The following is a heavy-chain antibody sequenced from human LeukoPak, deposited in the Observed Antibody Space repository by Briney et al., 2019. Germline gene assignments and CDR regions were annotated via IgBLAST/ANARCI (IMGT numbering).Heavy chain of an antibody. CDR2: IYYSGST. J-gene: IGHJ3*02. Sequence: PSETLSLTCTVSGGPISSSSYYWGWIRQPPGKGLEWIGSIYYSGSTYYNPSLKSRVTISVDTSRNQFSLKLSSVTAADTAVYYCARGKLGFDAFDIWGQGTMVTVSS. CDR1: GGPISSSSYY. D-gene: IGHD7-27*01. V-gene: IGHV4-39*01. CDR3: ARGKLGFDAFDI.